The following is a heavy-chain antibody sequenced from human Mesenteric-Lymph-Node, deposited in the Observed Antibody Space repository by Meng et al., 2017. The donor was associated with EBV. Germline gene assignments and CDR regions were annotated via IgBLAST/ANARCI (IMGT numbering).Heavy chain of an antibody. CDR1: GGSFSGYY. CDR2: INHSGGT. D-gene: IGHD3-10*01. Sequence: QGQLQKGGAGLLKPSETLSLTCAVYGGSFSGYYWSWIRQPPGKGLEWIAEINHSGGTNYNLSLKNRVTISIDLSKNHFSLKVSSVTAADTAVYYCARSSYGSGSYSPFDFWGEGNLVTVFS. V-gene: IGHV4-34*01. J-gene: IGHJ4*02. CDR3: ARSSYGSGSYSPFDF.